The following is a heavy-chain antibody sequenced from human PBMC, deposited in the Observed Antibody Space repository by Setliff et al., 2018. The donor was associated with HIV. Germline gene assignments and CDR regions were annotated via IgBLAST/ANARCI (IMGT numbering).Heavy chain of an antibody. CDR3: ATIVESSGYHGGNYFDF. Sequence: PGGSLRLSCAASGFIFSSYGMHWVRQAPSKGLEWVAFIRYDGSNKYYADSVKGRFTISRDNSKNTLYLQMNSLRAEDTAVYYCATIVESSGYHGGNYFDFWGRGSLVTVSS. J-gene: IGHJ4*02. V-gene: IGHV3-30*02. D-gene: IGHD3-22*01. CDR2: IRYDGSNK. CDR1: GFIFSSYG.